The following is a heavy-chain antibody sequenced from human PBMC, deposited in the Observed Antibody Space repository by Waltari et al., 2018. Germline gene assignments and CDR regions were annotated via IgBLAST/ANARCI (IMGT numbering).Heavy chain of an antibody. Sequence: QVQLQESGPGLVKPSETLSLTCAVSGYSISSGYYWGWIRQPPGKGLEWIGSIYYSGSTYYNPSLKSRVTISVDTSKNQFSLKLSSVTAADTAVYYCAREVGGIAVADWFDPWGQGTLVTVSS. CDR3: AREVGGIAVADWFDP. CDR2: IYYSGST. CDR1: GYSISSGYY. D-gene: IGHD6-19*01. V-gene: IGHV4-38-2*02. J-gene: IGHJ5*02.